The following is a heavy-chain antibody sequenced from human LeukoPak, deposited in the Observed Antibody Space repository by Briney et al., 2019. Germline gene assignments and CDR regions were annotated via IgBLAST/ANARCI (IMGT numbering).Heavy chain of an antibody. CDR1: GFTFSSYG. V-gene: IGHV3-30*18. Sequence: GGSLRLSCAASGFTFSSYGMHWVRQAPGKGLEWVAVISYDGSNKYYADSVKGRFTISRDNSKNTPYLQMNSLRAEDTAVYYCAKASWIPWGQGTLVTVSS. CDR3: AKASWIP. CDR2: ISYDGSNK. D-gene: IGHD5-12*01. J-gene: IGHJ5*02.